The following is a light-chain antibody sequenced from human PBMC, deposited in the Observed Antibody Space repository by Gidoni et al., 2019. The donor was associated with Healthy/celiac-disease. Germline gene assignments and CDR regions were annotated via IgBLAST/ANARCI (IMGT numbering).Light chain of an antibody. J-gene: IGKJ1*01. CDR1: QSISSW. Sequence: DIQMTQSPSTLSASVGDRVTITCRASQSISSWLAWYQQKPGKAPKLLIYKASSLESGVPSRFSGCGSGTEFTLTISSLQPDDFATYYCQQYNSSPPWTFGQXTKVEIK. CDR2: KAS. V-gene: IGKV1-5*03. CDR3: QQYNSSPPWT.